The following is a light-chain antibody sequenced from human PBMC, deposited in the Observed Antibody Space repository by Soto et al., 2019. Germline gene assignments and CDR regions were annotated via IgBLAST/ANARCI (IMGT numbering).Light chain of an antibody. CDR1: TGAVTRGHY. Sequence: QTVVTQEPSLTVSPGGTVTLTCGSNTGAVTRGHYPYWFQQKPGQAPRTLIYDTDNEHPWTPARFSGSLIGGKDALTLSGAQSEDEAEYYCLLSYRGARVFGGGTKLTVL. V-gene: IGLV7-46*01. CDR3: LLSYRGARV. J-gene: IGLJ2*01. CDR2: DTD.